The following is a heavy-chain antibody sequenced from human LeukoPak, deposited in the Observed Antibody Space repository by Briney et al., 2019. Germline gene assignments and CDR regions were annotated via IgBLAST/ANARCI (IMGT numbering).Heavy chain of an antibody. J-gene: IGHJ5*02. Sequence: SVKVSCKASGGTFSSYAISWVRQAPGQGLEWMGRIIPIFGIANYAQKFQGRVTITADKSTSTAYMELSSLRSEDTAVYYCARRHTYYYDSSGPGGFDPWGQGTLVTVSS. D-gene: IGHD3-22*01. CDR3: ARRHTYYYDSSGPGGFDP. CDR2: IIPIFGIA. CDR1: GGTFSSYA. V-gene: IGHV1-69*04.